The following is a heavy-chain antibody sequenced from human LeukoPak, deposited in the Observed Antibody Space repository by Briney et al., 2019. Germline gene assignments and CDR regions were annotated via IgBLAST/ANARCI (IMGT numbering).Heavy chain of an antibody. Sequence: ASVTVSCKASGYTFTSYDINWVRQATGQGLEWMGWMNPNSGNTGYAQKFQGRVTMTRNTSISTAYMELSSLRSEDTAVYYCARVSSGWYPPLRYWGQGTLVTVSS. V-gene: IGHV1-8*01. D-gene: IGHD6-19*01. CDR3: ARVSSGWYPPLRY. J-gene: IGHJ4*02. CDR1: GYTFTSYD. CDR2: MNPNSGNT.